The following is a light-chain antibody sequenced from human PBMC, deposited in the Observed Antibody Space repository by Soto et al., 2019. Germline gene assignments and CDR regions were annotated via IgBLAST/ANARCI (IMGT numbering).Light chain of an antibody. V-gene: IGLV2-14*01. CDR1: SSDVGGYNY. CDR3: SSYTSSITLVV. CDR2: DVS. Sequence: ALTQPASVAGSPGQSITISCTGTSSDVGGYNYVSWYQQHPGKAPKLMIYDVSNRPSGVSNRFSGSKSGNTASLTISGLQAEDEADYYCSSYTSSITLVVFGGGTKVTVL. J-gene: IGLJ2*01.